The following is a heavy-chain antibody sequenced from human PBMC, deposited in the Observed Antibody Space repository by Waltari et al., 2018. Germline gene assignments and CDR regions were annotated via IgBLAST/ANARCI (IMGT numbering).Heavy chain of an antibody. V-gene: IGHV4-39*01. CDR2: LSYNGAT. Sequence: QLQLQESGPGLVKPSETLSLTCSVSGGPITTSRHYWGWIRQPPGQGLEWIATLSYNGATYTSPSLTSRVTMSRDTSKNQLSLTLGAVTAADAAVYYCATYIGASVGTAAFDVWGQGKMVIVSS. D-gene: IGHD5-12*01. CDR1: GGPITTSRHY. CDR3: ATYIGASVGTAAFDV. J-gene: IGHJ3*01.